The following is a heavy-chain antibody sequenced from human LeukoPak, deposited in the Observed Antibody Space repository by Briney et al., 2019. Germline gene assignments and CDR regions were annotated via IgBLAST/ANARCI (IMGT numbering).Heavy chain of an antibody. D-gene: IGHD2-2*01. CDR3: ARVGWRSTYWFDP. J-gene: IGHJ5*02. V-gene: IGHV4-34*01. Sequence: KPSETLSLTCAVYGGSFSGYYWSWIRQPPGKGLEWIGEINHSGSTNYNPSLKSRVTISVDTSKNQFSLKLSSVTAADTAVYYCARVGWRSTYWFDPWGQGTLVTVSS. CDR2: INHSGST. CDR1: GGSFSGYY.